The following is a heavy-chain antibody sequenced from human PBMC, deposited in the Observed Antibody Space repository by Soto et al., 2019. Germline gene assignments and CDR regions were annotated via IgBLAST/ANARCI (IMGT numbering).Heavy chain of an antibody. V-gene: IGHV4-30-2*01. Sequence: QLQLQESGSGLVKPSQTLSLTCDVSGVSINSGDYSWSWIRQPPGKGLEWIGYIYQSGSTTYNPSCRGRLTISVDRSKNKFSLQLSSVTAADTAVYYCASDYTSRSSRFDYWGQGTLVTVSS. CDR3: ASDYTSRSSRFDY. D-gene: IGHD3-10*01. CDR2: IYQSGST. J-gene: IGHJ4*02. CDR1: GVSINSGDYS.